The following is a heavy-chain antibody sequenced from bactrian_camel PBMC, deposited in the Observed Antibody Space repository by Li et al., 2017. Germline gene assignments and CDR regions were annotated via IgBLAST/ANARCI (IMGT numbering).Heavy chain of an antibody. V-gene: IGHV3S40*01. CDR1: GFSFSTFSKTYY. CDR3: AAGVRRSGCGGSCLAGFDY. CDR2: MSDGGGT. Sequence: DVQLVESGGGSVQAGGSLRLSCAASGFSFSTFSKTYYLSWVRQAPGKGLEWVSSMSDGGGTGYADSVKGRFTISRDDTNNTVSLRMNSLKPEDTAMYYCAAGVRRSGCGGSCLAGFDYWGEGTQVTV. J-gene: IGHJ4*01. D-gene: IGHD2*01.